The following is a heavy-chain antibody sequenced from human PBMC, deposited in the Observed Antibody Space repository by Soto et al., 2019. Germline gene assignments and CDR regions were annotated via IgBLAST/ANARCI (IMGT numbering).Heavy chain of an antibody. J-gene: IGHJ5*02. V-gene: IGHV3-23*01. CDR3: ARKWEIVLMVYAIGWFDP. CDR2: ISGSGGST. CDR1: GFTFSSYV. Sequence: EVQLLESGGGLVQPGGSLRLSCAASGFTFSSYVMSWVRQAPGKGLEWVSAISGSGGSTYYADSVKGRFTISRDNSKNTLYLQMNSLRAEDTAVYYCARKWEIVLMVYAIGWFDPWGQGTLVTVSS. D-gene: IGHD2-8*01.